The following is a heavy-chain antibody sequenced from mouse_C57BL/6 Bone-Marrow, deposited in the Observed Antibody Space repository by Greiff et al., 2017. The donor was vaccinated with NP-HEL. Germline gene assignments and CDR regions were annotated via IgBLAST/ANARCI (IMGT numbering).Heavy chain of an antibody. V-gene: IGHV1-22*01. CDR2: INPNNGGT. Sequence: VQLQQSGPELVKPGASVKMSCKASGYTFTDYNMHWVKQSHGKSLEWIGYINPNNGGTSYNQKFKGKATLTVNKSSSTAYMELRSLTSEDSAVYYCASAHYYGSSPFDYWGQGTTLTVSS. CDR3: ASAHYYGSSPFDY. D-gene: IGHD1-1*01. CDR1: GYTFTDYN. J-gene: IGHJ2*01.